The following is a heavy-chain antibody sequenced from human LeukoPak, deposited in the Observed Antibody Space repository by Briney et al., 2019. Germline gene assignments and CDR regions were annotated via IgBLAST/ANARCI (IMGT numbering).Heavy chain of an antibody. Sequence: PGGSLRLSCAASGFTFSSYSMNWVRQAPGKGLEWVSSISSSSSYIYYADSVKGRFTISRDNAKNSLYLQMNSLRAEDTAVYYCARALRILLWSPGYWGQGTLVTVSS. CDR1: GFTFSSYS. CDR2: ISSSSSYI. J-gene: IGHJ4*02. V-gene: IGHV3-21*01. CDR3: ARALRILLWSPGY. D-gene: IGHD5-18*01.